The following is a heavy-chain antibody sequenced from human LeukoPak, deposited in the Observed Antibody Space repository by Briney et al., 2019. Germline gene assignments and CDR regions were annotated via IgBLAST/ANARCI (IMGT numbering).Heavy chain of an antibody. J-gene: IGHJ5*01. CDR1: GFTFRNYW. CDR2: ISSDGSNT. D-gene: IGHD5-24*01. Sequence: GGSLRLSCAVSGFTFRNYWMDWVRQVPGKGLVWVSRISSDGSNTAYADSVKGRFTISRDNAKNTMYLEMSSLRAEDTVVYYCAKRGDGGAWYDSWGQGTLVIVSS. V-gene: IGHV3-74*01. CDR3: AKRGDGGAWYDS.